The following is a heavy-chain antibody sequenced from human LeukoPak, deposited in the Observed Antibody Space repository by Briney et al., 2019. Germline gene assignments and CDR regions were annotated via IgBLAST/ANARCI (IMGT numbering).Heavy chain of an antibody. CDR2: INHSGST. Sequence: SETLSLTCAVYGGSFSGYYWSWIRQPPGKGLEWIGEINHSGSTNYNPSLKSRVTISVDTSKNQFSLKLSSVTAADTAVYYCARPGGYAMPYFDYWGQGTLVTVSS. D-gene: IGHD2-2*01. CDR3: ARPGGYAMPYFDY. V-gene: IGHV4-34*01. CDR1: GGSFSGYY. J-gene: IGHJ4*02.